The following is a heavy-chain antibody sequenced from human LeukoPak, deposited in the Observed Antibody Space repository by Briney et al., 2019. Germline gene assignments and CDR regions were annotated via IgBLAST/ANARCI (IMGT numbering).Heavy chain of an antibody. CDR1: GYSISSGYY. Sequence: SETLSLTCTVSGYSISSGYYWGWIRQPPGKGLEWIGSIYHSGSTYYNPSLKSRVTISVDTSKNQFSLKLSSVTAADTAVYYCARDRVFVAAADTGGYWGQGTLVTVSS. V-gene: IGHV4-38-2*02. J-gene: IGHJ4*02. CDR2: IYHSGST. D-gene: IGHD6-13*01. CDR3: ARDRVFVAAADTGGY.